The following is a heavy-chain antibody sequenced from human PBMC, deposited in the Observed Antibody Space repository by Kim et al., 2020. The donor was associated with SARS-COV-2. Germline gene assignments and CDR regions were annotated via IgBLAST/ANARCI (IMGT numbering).Heavy chain of an antibody. V-gene: IGHV3-23*01. D-gene: IGHD5-18*01. CDR2: ISGSGGST. Sequence: GGSLRLSCAASGFTFSSYAMSWVRQAPGKGLEWVSAISGSGGSTYYADSVKGRFTISRDNSKNTLYLQMNSLRAEDTAVYYCAKDLESRWLRMWAGWDYGMDVWGQGTTVTVSS. J-gene: IGHJ6*02. CDR3: AKDLESRWLRMWAGWDYGMDV. CDR1: GFTFSSYA.